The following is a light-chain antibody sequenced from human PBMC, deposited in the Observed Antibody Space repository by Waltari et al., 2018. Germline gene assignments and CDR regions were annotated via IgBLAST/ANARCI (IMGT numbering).Light chain of an antibody. CDR2: GNS. J-gene: IGLJ2*01. CDR1: SSNIGAGSD. CDR3: QSYDSSLSGHVV. V-gene: IGLV1-40*01. Sequence: QSVLTQPPSVSGAPGQRVTISCTGSSSNIGAGSDVHWYQQLPGIAPKPLIYGNSNRPSGVPDRFSGSKSGTSASLAITGLQAEDEADYYCQSYDSSLSGHVVFGGGTKLTVL.